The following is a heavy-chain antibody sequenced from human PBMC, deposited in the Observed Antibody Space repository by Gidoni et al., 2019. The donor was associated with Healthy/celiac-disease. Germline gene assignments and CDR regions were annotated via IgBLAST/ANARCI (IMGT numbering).Heavy chain of an antibody. Sequence: QVQLVESGGGVVQPGRSPRLSCAASGFMFKNYGMHWVGQAPGKGLEGVAIIWNDGSNKYYADFVKGRFTVSRDNSKNTLYLQMNSLRAEDTAVYYCARDHGIATRPEYYYYGLDVWGQGTTVTVSS. CDR2: IWNDGSNK. V-gene: IGHV3-33*01. D-gene: IGHD6-6*01. CDR1: GFMFKNYG. CDR3: ARDHGIATRPEYYYYGLDV. J-gene: IGHJ6*02.